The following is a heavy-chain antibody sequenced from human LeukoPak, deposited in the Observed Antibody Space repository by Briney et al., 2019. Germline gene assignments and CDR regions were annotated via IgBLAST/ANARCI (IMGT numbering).Heavy chain of an antibody. Sequence: GASVKVSCKASGGTFSSYAISWVRQAPGQGLEWMGGIIPIFGTANYAQKFQGRVTITTDESTSTAYMELSSLRSDDTAVYYRARDLSANHDRSGYDTLHAFDIWGQGTMVTVSS. V-gene: IGHV1-69*05. J-gene: IGHJ3*02. CDR2: IIPIFGTA. CDR3: ARDLSANHDRSGYDTLHAFDI. CDR1: GGTFSSYA. D-gene: IGHD3-22*01.